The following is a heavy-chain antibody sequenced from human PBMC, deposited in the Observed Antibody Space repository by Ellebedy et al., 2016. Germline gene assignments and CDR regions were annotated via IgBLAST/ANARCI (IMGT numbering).Heavy chain of an antibody. D-gene: IGHD2-21*01. V-gene: IGHV1-8*01. CDR3: AREPKISCGGDCYPIHFDY. CDR1: GYTFTSYD. J-gene: IGHJ4*02. Sequence: ASVKVSCXASGYTFTSYDINWVRQATGQGLEWMGWMNPNSGNTGYAQKFQGRVTMTRNTSISTAYMELSSLRSDDTAVYYCAREPKISCGGDCYPIHFDYWGQGTLVTVSS. CDR2: MNPNSGNT.